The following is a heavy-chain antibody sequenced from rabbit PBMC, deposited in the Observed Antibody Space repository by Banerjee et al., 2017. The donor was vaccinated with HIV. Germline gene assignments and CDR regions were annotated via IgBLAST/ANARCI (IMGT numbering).Heavy chain of an antibody. V-gene: IGHV1S45*01. Sequence: QEQLVESRGGLFQPGGSLALTCKASGFTLSSYWVCWVRQAPGKGLEWIAYIYPDYGSTDYATWAKGRFTISKASWTTVTLQMTSLTAADTASYFCARDLAGVIGWNFNLWGPGTLVTVS. CDR2: IYPDYGST. CDR1: GFTLSSYW. CDR3: ARDLAGVIGWNFNL. D-gene: IGHD4-1*01. J-gene: IGHJ4*01.